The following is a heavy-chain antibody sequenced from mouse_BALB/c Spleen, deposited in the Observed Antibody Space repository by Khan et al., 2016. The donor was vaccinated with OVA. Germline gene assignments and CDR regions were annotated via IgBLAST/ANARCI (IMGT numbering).Heavy chain of an antibody. J-gene: IGHJ2*01. V-gene: IGHV1S132*01. CDR2: IYPGTDNS. CDR1: GYIFTSYW. Sequence: VQLQESGAELVRPGASVKLSCKTSGYIFTSYWTHWVKQRSGQGLEWFARIYPGTDNSYYNENFKDKATLTPDKSSSTAYMQLSSLKSEDSDVYFCAGEEDLYHFDHWGQGTTLTVSS. CDR3: AGEEDLYHFDH.